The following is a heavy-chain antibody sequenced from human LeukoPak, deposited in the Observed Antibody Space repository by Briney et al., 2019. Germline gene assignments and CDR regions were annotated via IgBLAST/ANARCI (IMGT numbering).Heavy chain of an antibody. D-gene: IGHD1-26*01. Sequence: GGSLRLSCVGSEFRFSSYGMRWVRQAPGKGLQWVGFIRYDGTKTNYADSVKGRFSISRDNSKNTLYLQMNSLRPEDTAVYYCANGRHGSLFSGTYIRLGQFNHWGQGTQVTVSS. J-gene: IGHJ1*01. V-gene: IGHV3-30*02. CDR2: IRYDGTKT. CDR3: ANGRHGSLFSGTYIRLGQFNH. CDR1: EFRFSSYG.